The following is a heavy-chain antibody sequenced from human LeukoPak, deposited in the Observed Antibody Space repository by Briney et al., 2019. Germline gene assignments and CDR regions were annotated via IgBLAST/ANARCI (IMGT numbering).Heavy chain of an antibody. J-gene: IGHJ3*02. CDR1: GFSLSTSGVG. CDR2: IYWNDDK. V-gene: IGHV2-5*01. D-gene: IGHD6-13*01. CDR3: AHRRRAGSWYPDAFDI. Sequence: SGPTLVKPTLTLTLTCTFSGFSLSTSGVGVGWIRQPPGKALEWLALIYWNDDKRYSPSLKSRLTITKDTSKNQVVLTMTNMDPVDTATYYCAHRRRAGSWYPDAFDIWGQGTMVTVSS.